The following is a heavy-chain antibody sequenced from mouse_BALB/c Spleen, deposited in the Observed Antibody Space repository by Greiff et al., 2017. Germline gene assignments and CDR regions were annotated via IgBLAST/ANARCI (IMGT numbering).Heavy chain of an antibody. CDR1: GYSFTSYW. D-gene: IGHD2-2*01. V-gene: IGHV1-5*01. J-gene: IGHJ4*01. Sequence: VQLQQSGTVLARPGASVKMSCKASGYSFTSYWMHWVKQRPGQGLEWIGAIYPGNSDTSYNQKFRGKAKLTAVTSSNTAYLQLSSLTSEDTAVYYCARQGYDRAMDYWGQGTSVTVSS. CDR2: IYPGNSDT. CDR3: ARQGYDRAMDY.